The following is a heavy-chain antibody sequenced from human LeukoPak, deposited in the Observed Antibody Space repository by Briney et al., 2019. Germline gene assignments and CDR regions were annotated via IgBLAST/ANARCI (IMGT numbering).Heavy chain of an antibody. Sequence: SETLSLTCTVSGGSISSSSYYWSWIRQPPGKGLEWIGCIYYTGSTNYNPSLKSRVTISLNTSKNQFSLKLNSVTAADTAVYYCTRDSPYRSIYHEGTFDIWGQGTMVTVSS. D-gene: IGHD6-13*01. CDR2: IYYTGST. CDR3: TRDSPYRSIYHEGTFDI. V-gene: IGHV4-61*01. CDR1: GGSISSSSYY. J-gene: IGHJ3*02.